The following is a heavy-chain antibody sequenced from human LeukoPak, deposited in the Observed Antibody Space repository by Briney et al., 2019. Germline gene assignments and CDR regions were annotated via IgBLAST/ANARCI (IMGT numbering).Heavy chain of an antibody. CDR2: ISGSGGST. CDR3: AKEGIAVAGRLAYYFDY. D-gene: IGHD6-19*01. Sequence: GGSLRLSCAASGFTFSSYAMSWVRQAPGKGLEWVSAISGSGGSTYYADSGKGRFTISRDNSKNTLYLQMNSLRAEDTAVYYCAKEGIAVAGRLAYYFDYWGQGTLVTVSS. CDR1: GFTFSSYA. V-gene: IGHV3-23*01. J-gene: IGHJ4*02.